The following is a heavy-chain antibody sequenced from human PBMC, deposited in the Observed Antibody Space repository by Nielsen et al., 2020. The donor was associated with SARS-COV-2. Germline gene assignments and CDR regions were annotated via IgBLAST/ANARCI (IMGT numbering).Heavy chain of an antibody. J-gene: IGHJ4*02. V-gene: IGHV4-31*03. CDR3: ARGARN. Sequence: SETLSLTCTVSGGSISTGGYYWTWIRQHPGMGLEWIGYINYIGSTSYNPSLKSRVTISLDTSKNQFSLKLASVTVADTAVYYCARGARNWGQGALVTVAS. CDR2: INYIGST. CDR1: GGSISTGGYY.